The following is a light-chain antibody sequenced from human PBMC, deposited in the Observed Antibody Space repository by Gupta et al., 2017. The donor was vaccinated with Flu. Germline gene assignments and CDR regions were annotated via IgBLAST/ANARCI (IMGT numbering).Light chain of an antibody. V-gene: IGLV2-14*01. J-gene: IGLJ3*02. CDR1: NSDVGGYNV. Sequence: SALTPPASVSGSPGPSIAISCTGSNSDVGGYNVVSWYQQYPGKAPKLLIYEVTKRTAGVAGRFSGSKSGNTASLTIAVPKEEDGADYYGSADTTSRNLVFGGGTKRTVL. CDR2: EVT. CDR3: SADTTSRNLV.